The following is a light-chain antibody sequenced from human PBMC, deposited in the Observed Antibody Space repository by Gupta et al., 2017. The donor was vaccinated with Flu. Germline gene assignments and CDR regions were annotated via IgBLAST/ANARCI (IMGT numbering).Light chain of an antibody. CDR1: KDISSY. V-gene: IGKV1-8*01. CDR2: GAS. J-gene: IGKJ4*01. CDR3: HKYFSYPRT. Sequence: GDRLTISGRASKDISSYLAWYQRKQGKAPKFLIYGASTLQSGVPSRFSGSGSGTDFTLIISRLQSEDFATYYCHKYFSYPRTFGGGTKVEIK.